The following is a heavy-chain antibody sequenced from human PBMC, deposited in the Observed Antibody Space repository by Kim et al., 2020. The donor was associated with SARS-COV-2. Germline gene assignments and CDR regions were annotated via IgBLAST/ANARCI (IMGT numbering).Heavy chain of an antibody. CDR3: ARATFYDFWSGNAFDI. V-gene: IGHV4-31*02. J-gene: IGHJ3*02. D-gene: IGHD3-3*01. Sequence: YLKSRVTISVDTSKNQFSLKLSSVTAADTAVYYCARATFYDFWSGNAFDIWGQGTMVTVSS.